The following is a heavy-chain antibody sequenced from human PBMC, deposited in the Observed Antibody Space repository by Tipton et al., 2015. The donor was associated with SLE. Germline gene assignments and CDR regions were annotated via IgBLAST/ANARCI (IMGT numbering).Heavy chain of an antibody. CDR3: ARTSHYYDSSGYEWFDP. Sequence: TLSLTCTVSGASVSPYYWSWIRQPPGKGLEWIGYIYYTGSTTYNPSLKSRVTISVDMSKKQVSLKLTSVTAADTAVYYCARTSHYYDSSGYEWFDPWGQGTLVTVSS. V-gene: IGHV4-59*02. CDR1: GASVSPYY. J-gene: IGHJ5*02. CDR2: IYYTGST. D-gene: IGHD3-22*01.